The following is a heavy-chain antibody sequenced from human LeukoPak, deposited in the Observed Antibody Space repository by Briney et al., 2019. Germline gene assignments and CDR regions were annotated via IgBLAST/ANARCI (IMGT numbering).Heavy chain of an antibody. CDR2: IYYSGST. CDR3: ARHSHGSGYRYSDY. D-gene: IGHD3-22*01. CDR1: GGSISGSTSC. V-gene: IGHV4-39*01. J-gene: IGHJ4*02. Sequence: PWETLSLTPVVPGGSISGSTSCWGWVRHPPGKGLEYIGFIYYSGSTYYSPSLKSRVTISVDTSKNQFSLHLSSVTAADTAVYYCARHSHGSGYRYSDYWGQGTLVTVSS.